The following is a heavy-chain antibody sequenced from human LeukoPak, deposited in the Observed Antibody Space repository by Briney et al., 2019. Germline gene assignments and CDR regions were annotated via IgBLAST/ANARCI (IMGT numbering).Heavy chain of an antibody. V-gene: IGHV3-30*02. CDR3: AKDAITIFGVVIRMDY. CDR2: IRYDGSNK. D-gene: IGHD3-3*01. J-gene: IGHJ4*02. CDR1: GFTFSSYG. Sequence: GGSLRLSCAASGFTFSSYGMHWVRQAPGKGLEWVAFIRYDGSNKYYADSVKGRFTNSRDNSKNTLYLQMNSLRGEDTAVYYCAKDAITIFGVVIRMDYWGQGTLVTVSS.